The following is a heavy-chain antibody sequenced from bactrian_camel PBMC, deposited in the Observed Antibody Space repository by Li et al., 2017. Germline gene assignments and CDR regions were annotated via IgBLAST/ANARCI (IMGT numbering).Heavy chain of an antibody. V-gene: IGHV3S63*01. CDR1: GSTVRPSR. J-gene: IGHJ6*01. Sequence: HVQLVESGGGSVQAGGALRLSCVASGSTVRPSRMAWFRQAPGKEREGVARIYRGDSSTYYADSVKGRFTIPRDNGKNMIVLQMNGPTPEDTGMYYCAADPKSIWTSAGACDPRRDRYNSWSQGTQVTVS. CDR3: AADPKSIWTSAGACDPRRDRYNS. CDR2: IYRGDSST. D-gene: IGHD1*01.